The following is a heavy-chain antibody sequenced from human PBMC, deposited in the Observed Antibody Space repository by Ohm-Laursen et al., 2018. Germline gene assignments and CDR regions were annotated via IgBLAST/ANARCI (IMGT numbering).Heavy chain of an antibody. CDR3: ATDNGSGWPYYGMNV. CDR1: GYTLTELS. D-gene: IGHD6-19*01. Sequence: AASVKVSCKVSGYTLTELSMHWVRQAPGKGLEWMGGFDPEDGETIYAQKFQGRVTMTEDTSTDAAYMELSSLRSEDTAVYYCATDNGSGWPYYGMNVWGQGTTVTVSS. V-gene: IGHV1-24*01. CDR2: FDPEDGET. J-gene: IGHJ6*02.